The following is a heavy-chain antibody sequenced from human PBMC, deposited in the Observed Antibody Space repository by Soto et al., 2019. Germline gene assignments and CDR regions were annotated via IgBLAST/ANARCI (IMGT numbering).Heavy chain of an antibody. D-gene: IGHD1-26*01. CDR1: CGSVSSGSYY. CDR2: IYYSGCT. J-gene: IGHJ4*02. V-gene: IGHV4-61*01. CDR3: ARGVTLRASIVGATDFGY. Sequence: SETLSLTCTVSCGSVSSGSYYWSWIRQPPGKGLEWMGYIYYSGCTNYNRSLKSRVTISVHTSKNQLSLKLSSVTAADTAVYYCARGVTLRASIVGATDFGYWGQGTLVNVSS.